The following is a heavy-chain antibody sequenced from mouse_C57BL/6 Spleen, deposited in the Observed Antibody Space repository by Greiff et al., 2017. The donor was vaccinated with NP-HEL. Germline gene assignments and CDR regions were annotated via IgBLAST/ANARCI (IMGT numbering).Heavy chain of an antibody. V-gene: IGHV5-17*01. J-gene: IGHJ3*01. D-gene: IGHD2-4*01. CDR2: ISSGSSTI. Sequence: EVQLVESGGGLVKPGGSLKLSCAASGFTFSDYGMHWVRQAPEKGLGWVAYISSGSSTIYYADTVKGRFTISRDNAKNTLFLQMTSLRSEDTAMYYCARDDYDAWFAYWGQGTLVTVSA. CDR1: GFTFSDYG. CDR3: ARDDYDAWFAY.